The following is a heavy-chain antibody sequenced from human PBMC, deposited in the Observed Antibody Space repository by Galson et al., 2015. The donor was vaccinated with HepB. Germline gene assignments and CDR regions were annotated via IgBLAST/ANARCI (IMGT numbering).Heavy chain of an antibody. D-gene: IGHD6-19*01. Sequence: QSGAEVKKPGESLKISCKGSGYSFTSYWIGWVRQMPGKGLEWMGIIYPGDSDTRYSPSFQGQVTISADKSISTAYLQWSSLKASDTAMYYCARLPSYSSGWSGSGGAFDIWGQGTMVTVSS. CDR2: IYPGDSDT. CDR1: GYSFTSYW. V-gene: IGHV5-51*03. J-gene: IGHJ3*02. CDR3: ARLPSYSSGWSGSGGAFDI.